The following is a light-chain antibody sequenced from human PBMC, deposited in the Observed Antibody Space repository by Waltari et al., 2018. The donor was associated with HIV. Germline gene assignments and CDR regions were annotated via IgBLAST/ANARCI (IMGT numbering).Light chain of an antibody. J-gene: IGLJ1*01. CDR1: TSAVGFYDY. Sequence: QSALTQPPSVSGSPGQSVSISCSGTTSAVGFYDYVSWYQQYPGKAPKLIIFDVNHPPSGVPERCSGSKSGNTASLTISGLQTEDEADYFCCAYAAGHVSYVFGNGTAVAVL. CDR3: CAYAAGHVSYV. V-gene: IGLV2-11*01. CDR2: DVN.